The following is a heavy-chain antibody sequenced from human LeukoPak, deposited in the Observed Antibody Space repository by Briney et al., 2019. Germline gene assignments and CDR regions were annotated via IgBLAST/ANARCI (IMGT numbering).Heavy chain of an antibody. D-gene: IGHD6-19*01. J-gene: IGHJ6*03. CDR2: IYHSGST. CDR3: ARGSHSGAGSWYYYYMDV. V-gene: IGHV4-4*02. CDR1: GGSISSSNW. Sequence: SETLSLTCAVSGGSISSSNWWSWVRQPPGKGLEWIGEIYHSGSTNYNPSLKSRVTMSVDTSKNQFSLKLSSVTAADTAVYYCARGSHSGAGSWYYYYMDVWGKGTTVTISS.